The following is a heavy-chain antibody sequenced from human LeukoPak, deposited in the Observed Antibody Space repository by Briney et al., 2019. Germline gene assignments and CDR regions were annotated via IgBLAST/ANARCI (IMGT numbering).Heavy chain of an antibody. CDR1: GFTVSSNS. CDR2: IYSDNT. CDR3: ARRAGEYSHPYDY. Sequence: PGGSLRLSCTVSGFTVSSNSMSRVRQAPGKGLEWVSFIYSDNTHYSDSVKGRFTISRDNSKNTLYLQMNSLRADDTAVYYCARRAGEYSHPYDYWGQGTLVTVSS. D-gene: IGHD4-17*01. J-gene: IGHJ4*02. V-gene: IGHV3-53*01.